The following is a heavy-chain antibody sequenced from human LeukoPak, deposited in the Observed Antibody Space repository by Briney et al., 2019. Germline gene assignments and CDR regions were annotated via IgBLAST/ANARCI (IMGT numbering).Heavy chain of an antibody. CDR2: ISWTSDYI. CDR1: GFTFNTYS. Sequence: GGSLRLSCAASGFTFNTYSMTWVRQAPGKGLEWVSSISWTSDYIYYADSVKGRFTISRDNAKNSLYLQMNSLRAEDTAVYYCARVVVISPYGLDVWGQGPRSPSP. J-gene: IGHJ6*02. V-gene: IGHV3-21*01. D-gene: IGHD3-16*02. CDR3: ARVVVISPYGLDV.